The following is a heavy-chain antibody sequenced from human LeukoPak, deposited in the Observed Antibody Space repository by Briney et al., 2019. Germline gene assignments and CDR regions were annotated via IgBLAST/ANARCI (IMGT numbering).Heavy chain of an antibody. CDR2: IYYSGST. V-gene: IGHV4-39*07. CDR1: GGSISSSSYY. D-gene: IGHD6-19*01. CDR3: ARNEYSSGWWGNSQSAEHFQH. Sequence: ASETLSLTCTVSGGSISSSSYYWGWIRQPPGKGLEWIGSIYYSGSTYYNPSLKSRVTISVGTSKNQFSLKLSSVTAADTAVYYCARNEYSSGWWGNSQSAEHFQHWGQGTLVTVSS. J-gene: IGHJ1*01.